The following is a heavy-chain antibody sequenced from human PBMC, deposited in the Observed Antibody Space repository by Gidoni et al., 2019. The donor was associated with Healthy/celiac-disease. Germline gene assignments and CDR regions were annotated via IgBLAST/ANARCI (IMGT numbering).Heavy chain of an antibody. V-gene: IGHV4-39*01. CDR2: IYYSGST. D-gene: IGHD3-22*01. Sequence: QLQLQESGPGLVKPSETLSLTCTVSGGPISSSSYYWGWIRQPPGKGLEWMGSIYYSGSTYYNPSRKSRVTISVDTSKNQFSLKLSSVTAADTAVYYCARQKDYYDSSGYLSPHAFDIWGQGTMVTVSS. J-gene: IGHJ3*02. CDR3: ARQKDYYDSSGYLSPHAFDI. CDR1: GGPISSSSYY.